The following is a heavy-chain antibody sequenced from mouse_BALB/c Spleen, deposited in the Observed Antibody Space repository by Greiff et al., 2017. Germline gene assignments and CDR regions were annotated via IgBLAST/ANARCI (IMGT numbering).Heavy chain of an antibody. D-gene: IGHD2-10*02. CDR1: GYTFTSYT. CDR2: INPSSGYT. Sequence: QVQLQQSAAELARPGASVKMSCKASGYTFTSYTMHWVKQRPGQCLEWIGYINPSSGYTEYNQKFKDKTTLTADKSSSTAYMQLSSLTSEDSAVYYCAREYGNYYAMDYWGQGTSVTVSS. CDR3: AREYGNYYAMDY. V-gene: IGHV1-4*02. J-gene: IGHJ4*01.